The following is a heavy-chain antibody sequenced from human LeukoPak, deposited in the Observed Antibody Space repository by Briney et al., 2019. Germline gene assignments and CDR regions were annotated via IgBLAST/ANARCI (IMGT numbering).Heavy chain of an antibody. CDR1: GYSISSGYY. Sequence: SETLSLTCAVSGYSISSGYYWGWIRQPPGQGLEWIGSIYHSGSTYYNPSLKSRVTISVDTSKNQFSLKLSSVTAADTAVYYCARQSGSYYGHAFDIWGQGTMVTVSS. CDR3: ARQSGSYYGHAFDI. J-gene: IGHJ3*02. V-gene: IGHV4-38-2*01. CDR2: IYHSGST. D-gene: IGHD1-26*01.